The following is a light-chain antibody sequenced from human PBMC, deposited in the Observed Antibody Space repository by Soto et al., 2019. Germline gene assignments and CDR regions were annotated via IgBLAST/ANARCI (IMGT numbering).Light chain of an antibody. CDR1: QRIITY. J-gene: IGKJ2*01. V-gene: IGKV1-39*01. CDR3: QQSYSTPYT. Sequence: IQMTQSPSSLSASVGDRVTITCRASQRIITYLNWYQQKPGKAPKLLISPISTLQRGVPSRFSGSGSGTDFTLTITGLQPDDFATYYCQQSYSTPYTVGQGTKLEIK. CDR2: PIS.